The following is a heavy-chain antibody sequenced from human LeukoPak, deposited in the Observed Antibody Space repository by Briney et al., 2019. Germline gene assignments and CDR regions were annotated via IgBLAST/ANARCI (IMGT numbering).Heavy chain of an antibody. D-gene: IGHD4-17*01. CDR1: GGSFSGYY. Sequence: SETLSLTCAVYGGSFSGYYWSWIRQPPGKGLEWIGRIYTSGSTNYNPSLKSRVTMSVDTSKNQFSLKLSSVTAADTAVYYCARVMTTVTGMDVWGQGTTVTVSS. J-gene: IGHJ6*02. CDR2: IYTSGST. V-gene: IGHV4-59*10. CDR3: ARVMTTVTGMDV.